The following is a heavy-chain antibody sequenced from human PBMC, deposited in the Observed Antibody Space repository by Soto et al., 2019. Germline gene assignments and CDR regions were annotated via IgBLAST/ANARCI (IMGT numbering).Heavy chain of an antibody. Sequence: TSETLSLTCTVSGGSISSGDYYWSWIRQPPGKGLEWIGYIYYSGSTYYNPSLKSRVTISVDTSKNQFSLKLSSVTAADTAVYYCARVYDTVTTIYFDYWGQGTLVTVSS. D-gene: IGHD4-17*01. J-gene: IGHJ4*02. CDR2: IYYSGST. CDR3: ARVYDTVTTIYFDY. V-gene: IGHV4-30-4*01. CDR1: GGSISSGDYY.